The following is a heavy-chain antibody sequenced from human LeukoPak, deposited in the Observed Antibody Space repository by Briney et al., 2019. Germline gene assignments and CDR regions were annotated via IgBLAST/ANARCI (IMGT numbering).Heavy chain of an antibody. CDR3: ARGGGSWGFDF. J-gene: IGHJ4*02. Sequence: GGSLRLSCAASGFTFSSHEMNWVRQAPGKGLEWVSYISSSGSTIYYADSLKGRFTISRDNAKKSLYLQMNSLRAEDTAVYYCARGGGSWGFDFWGQGTLVTVSS. CDR1: GFTFSSHE. D-gene: IGHD3-16*01. V-gene: IGHV3-48*03. CDR2: ISSSGSTI.